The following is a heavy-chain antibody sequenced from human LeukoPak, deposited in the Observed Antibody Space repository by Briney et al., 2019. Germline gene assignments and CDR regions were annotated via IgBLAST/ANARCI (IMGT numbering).Heavy chain of an antibody. Sequence: GSLRLSCAASGFTFNNYGMHWVRQAPGKGLEWVAVISYDGSNEYYADSVKGRFTISRDNSKNTLYLQMNSLRAEDTAVYYCAKDHYGGNSAPSYWGQGTLVTVSS. D-gene: IGHD4-23*01. J-gene: IGHJ4*02. CDR3: AKDHYGGNSAPSY. V-gene: IGHV3-30*18. CDR1: GFTFNNYG. CDR2: ISYDGSNE.